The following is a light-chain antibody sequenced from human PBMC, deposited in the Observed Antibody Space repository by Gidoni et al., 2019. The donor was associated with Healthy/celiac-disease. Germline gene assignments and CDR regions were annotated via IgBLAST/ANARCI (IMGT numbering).Light chain of an antibody. CDR3: QQYYSYPRT. V-gene: IGKV1-8*01. Sequence: AIRMTQSPSSFSASTGDRVTITCRASQGISSYLAWYQQKPGKAPKLLIYAASTLQSGVPSRFIGSGSGTDFTLTISCLQSEDFATYYCQQYYSYPRTFGHXTKVDIK. J-gene: IGKJ3*01. CDR1: QGISSY. CDR2: AAS.